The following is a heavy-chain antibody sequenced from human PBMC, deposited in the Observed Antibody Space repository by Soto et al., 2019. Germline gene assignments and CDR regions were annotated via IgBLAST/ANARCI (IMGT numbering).Heavy chain of an antibody. V-gene: IGHV1-8*01. CDR2: MKPNSGNT. CDR1: GYTFTTYD. Sequence: QVRLVQSGAEVKRPGASVRVSCKASGYTFTTYDINWVRQATGQGLEWMGWMKPNSGNTGYAQRFQGRVTMTRNTSISTAYRELSSLRPEDTAVYYCARSHHYYYYGMDVWGQGTTVTVSS. CDR3: ARSHHYYYYGMDV. J-gene: IGHJ6*02.